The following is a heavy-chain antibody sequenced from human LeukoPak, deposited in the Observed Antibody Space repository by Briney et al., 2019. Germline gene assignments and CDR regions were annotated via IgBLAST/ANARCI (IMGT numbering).Heavy chain of an antibody. CDR2: INSDTGGT. CDR1: GYTFTGYY. Sequence: ASVKVSCKASGYTFTGYYIHWVRQAPGQGLEWMGWINSDTGGTIYAQNFQGRVTMTRDTSTTTAYMELSSLKSDDTAFHYCARDTITVTTPYFDYWGQGTLVTVPS. J-gene: IGHJ4*02. D-gene: IGHD4-17*01. CDR3: ARDTITVTTPYFDY. V-gene: IGHV1-2*02.